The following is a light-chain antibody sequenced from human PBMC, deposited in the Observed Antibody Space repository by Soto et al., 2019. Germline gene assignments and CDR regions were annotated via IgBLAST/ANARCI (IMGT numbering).Light chain of an antibody. CDR3: QQYNSYPYT. J-gene: IGKJ2*01. V-gene: IGKV1-5*01. CDR1: QSISSW. Sequence: DIQMTQSPSTLSASLGDRVTITCRASQSISSWLAWYQQKPGKAPKLLIYDASSLESGVPSRFSGGGSGTEFTLTLSSLQPDDFATYYCQQYNSYPYTFGQGTKLEIK. CDR2: DAS.